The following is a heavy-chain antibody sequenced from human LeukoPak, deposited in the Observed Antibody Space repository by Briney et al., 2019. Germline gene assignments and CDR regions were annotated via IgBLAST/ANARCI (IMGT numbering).Heavy chain of an antibody. CDR2: VYQSGTT. D-gene: IGHD5-18*01. CDR1: GFSISSGHY. Sequence: SETLSLTCTVSGFSISSGHYWGWVRQPPGAGLEWIGSVYQSGTTYYNPSLKSRVTTSVDMSKNQFSLRLRPVAAADTAVYYCARIFIRNGYSSYFDCWGQGTLVTVSS. J-gene: IGHJ4*02. V-gene: IGHV4-38-2*02. CDR3: ARIFIRNGYSSYFDC.